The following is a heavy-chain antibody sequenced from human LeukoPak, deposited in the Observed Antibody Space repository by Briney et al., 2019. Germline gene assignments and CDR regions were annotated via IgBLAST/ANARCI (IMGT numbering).Heavy chain of an antibody. Sequence: SETLSLTCTVSGGSISSYYWSWIRQPPGKGLEWIGYIYYSGSTNYNPSLKSRVTISVDTSKNQFSLKLSSVTAADTAVYYCATLSTYYYDSSGYLDAFDIWGQGTMVTVSS. D-gene: IGHD3-22*01. J-gene: IGHJ3*02. CDR2: IYYSGST. CDR1: GGSISSYY. V-gene: IGHV4-59*08. CDR3: ATLSTYYYDSSGYLDAFDI.